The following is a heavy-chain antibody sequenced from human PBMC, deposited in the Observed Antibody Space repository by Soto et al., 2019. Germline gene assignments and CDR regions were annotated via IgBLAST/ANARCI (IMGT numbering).Heavy chain of an antibody. V-gene: IGHV3-72*01. D-gene: IGHD5-12*01. Sequence: EVQLVESGGGLVQPGGSLRLSCAASGFTFSDRYMDWVRQAPWKGLEWVGRTKNKANSYTTQYAASVKGRFTISRVDSKNSLYLQMNSLKTEDTAVSSCASSGYDSRYYYYGMDVWGQGTTVTVSS. CDR2: TKNKANSYTT. J-gene: IGHJ6*02. CDR1: GFTFSDRY. CDR3: ASSGYDSRYYYYGMDV.